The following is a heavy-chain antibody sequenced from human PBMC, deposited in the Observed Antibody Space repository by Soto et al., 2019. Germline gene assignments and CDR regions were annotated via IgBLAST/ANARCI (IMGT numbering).Heavy chain of an antibody. Sequence: QVQLQQWGAGLLKPSETLSLTCAVYGGSFSGYYWSWIRQPPGKGLEWIGEINHSGSTNYNPSLKSRVTISVDTSKNQCSRKLSSVTAADTAVYYCARVLAAGRYDAFDIWGQGTMVTVSS. CDR1: GGSFSGYY. CDR2: INHSGST. V-gene: IGHV4-34*01. D-gene: IGHD6-13*01. J-gene: IGHJ3*02. CDR3: ARVLAAGRYDAFDI.